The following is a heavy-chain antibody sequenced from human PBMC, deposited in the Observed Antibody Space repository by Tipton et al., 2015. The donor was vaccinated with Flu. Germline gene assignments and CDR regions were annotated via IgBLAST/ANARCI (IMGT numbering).Heavy chain of an antibody. V-gene: IGHV1-8*01. D-gene: IGHD3-22*01. CDR3: ARATFGPYDSNGYYVDY. CDR1: GYPFTNYD. CDR2: TSPNSDDT. Sequence: QSGAEVKRPGSSVKVSCQASGYPFTNYDIHWVRQATGQGLEWMGWTSPNSDDTGSAQKFQGRVTMTRNTSIRTAYMELSSLSSEDSAVYYCARATFGPYDSNGYYVDYWGQGTLVTVSS. J-gene: IGHJ4*02.